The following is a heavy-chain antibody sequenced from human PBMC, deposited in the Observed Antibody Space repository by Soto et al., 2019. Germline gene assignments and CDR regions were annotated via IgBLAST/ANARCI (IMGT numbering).Heavy chain of an antibody. CDR1: GFTFSSYA. CDR3: AKAYSNSWPNDWFDP. CDR2: ITGSGAGS. D-gene: IGHD6-13*01. Sequence: EVQLLESGGGWLQPGGSLRLSCAASGFTFSSYAMNWVRQAPGKGLEWVSGITGSGAGSYYSDSVKGRFTISRDNSKNTLYLQMNSLRAEDMALYYCAKAYSNSWPNDWFDPWGQGTLVTVSS. V-gene: IGHV3-23*01. J-gene: IGHJ5*02.